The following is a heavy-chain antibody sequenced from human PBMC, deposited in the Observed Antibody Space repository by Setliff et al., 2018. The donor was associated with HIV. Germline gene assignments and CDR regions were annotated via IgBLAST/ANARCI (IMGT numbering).Heavy chain of an antibody. CDR2: INTYTGDP. CDR3: AARGEQLYYYGMDV. V-gene: IGHV7-4-1*02. J-gene: IGHJ6*02. CDR1: GYTFTSYG. D-gene: IGHD1-26*01. Sequence: GASVKVSCKASGYTFTSYGMNWVRQAPGQGLEWMGWINTYTGDPTYAQGFTGRFVFSFDTSVSTAYLQISSLKAEDTAVYYCAARGEQLYYYGMDVWGQGTTVTVS.